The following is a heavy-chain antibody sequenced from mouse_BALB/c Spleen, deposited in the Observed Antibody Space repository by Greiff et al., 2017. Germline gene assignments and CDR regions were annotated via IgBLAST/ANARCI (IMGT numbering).Heavy chain of an antibody. CDR2: IDPANGNT. CDR1: GFNIKDTY. J-gene: IGHJ3*01. CDR3: ARCDGYSWFAY. Sequence: VQLQQSGAELVKPGASVKLSCTASGFNIKDTYMHWVKQRPEQGLEWIGRIDPANGNTKYDPKFQGKATITADTSSNTAYLQLSSLTSEDTAVYYCARCDGYSWFAYWGQGTLVTVSA. V-gene: IGHV14-3*02. D-gene: IGHD2-3*01.